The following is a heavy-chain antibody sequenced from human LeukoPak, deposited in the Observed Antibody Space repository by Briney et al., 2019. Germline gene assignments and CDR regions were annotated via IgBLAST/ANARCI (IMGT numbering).Heavy chain of an antibody. CDR2: VSAYNGDT. J-gene: IGHJ4*02. CDR3: ARIAEQHLARHFDF. V-gene: IGHV1-18*04. Sequence: GASVKVSCKASGFTFTSYGFSWVRQAPGQGLEWMGWVSAYNGDTNYAQKVQGRVTMTTETSTSTAYMELRSLRSDDTAVYYCARIAEQHLARHFDFWGQGTLVTVSS. D-gene: IGHD6-13*01. CDR1: GFTFTSYG.